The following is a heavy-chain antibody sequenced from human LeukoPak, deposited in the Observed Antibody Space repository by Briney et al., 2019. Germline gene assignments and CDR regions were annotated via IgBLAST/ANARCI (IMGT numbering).Heavy chain of an antibody. D-gene: IGHD5-24*01. J-gene: IGHJ4*02. CDR1: EFTVSRNY. CDR3: TRDQMNY. Sequence: GGSLRLSCTASEFTVSRNYMLWVRRAPGKGLEWVSLIFSNGDTHYADSVKGRFTISRDASKNTVSLQMNSLRVEDTAMYYCTRDQMNYWGQGTLVTVSS. CDR2: IFSNGDT. V-gene: IGHV3-53*01.